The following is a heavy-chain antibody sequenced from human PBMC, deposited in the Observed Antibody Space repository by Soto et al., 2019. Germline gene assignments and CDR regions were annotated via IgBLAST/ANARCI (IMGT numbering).Heavy chain of an antibody. J-gene: IGHJ2*01. V-gene: IGHV3-30*03. CDR3: ARSPQPTRGLHWYFDL. D-gene: IGHD5-12*01. Sequence: QVQLVESGGGVVQPGRSLGLSCAASGFTFNTYGMHWVRQAPGKGLEWVAAISYDGINKYYVDSVKGRFTISRDNSKNTLYVQMNSLSAEDTALYYCARSPQPTRGLHWYFDLWGRGILVTVSS. CDR1: GFTFNTYG. CDR2: ISYDGINK.